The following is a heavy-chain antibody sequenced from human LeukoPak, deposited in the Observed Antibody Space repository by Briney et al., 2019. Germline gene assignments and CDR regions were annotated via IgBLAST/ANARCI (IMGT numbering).Heavy chain of an antibody. V-gene: IGHV3-48*03. Sequence: GGSLRLSCAASGFTLSSSEMNWVRQAPGKGLEWVSYISRSGSTIFYADSVKGRFTISRDNAKNSVSLQMNSLRAEDTAVYYCARDPYSGSYGADYYYYMDVWGKGTTVTISS. J-gene: IGHJ6*03. CDR3: ARDPYSGSYGADYYYYMDV. D-gene: IGHD1-26*01. CDR2: ISRSGSTI. CDR1: GFTLSSSE.